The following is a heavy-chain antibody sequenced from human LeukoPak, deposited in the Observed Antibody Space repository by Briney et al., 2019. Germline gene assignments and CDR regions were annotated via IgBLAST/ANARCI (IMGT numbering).Heavy chain of an antibody. CDR1: GGSFSGYY. CDR2: INHSGST. D-gene: IGHD5-12*01. V-gene: IGHV4-34*01. J-gene: IGHJ3*02. CDR3: ARDDYRNAFDI. Sequence: SETLSLTCAVYGGSFSGYYWSWIRQPPGKGLEWIGEINHSGSTNYNPSLKSRVTISVDTSKNQFSLKLSSVTAADTAVYYCARDDYRNAFDIWGQGTMVTVSS.